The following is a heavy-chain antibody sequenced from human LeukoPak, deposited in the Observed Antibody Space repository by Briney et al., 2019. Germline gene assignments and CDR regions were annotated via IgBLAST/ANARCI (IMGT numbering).Heavy chain of an antibody. CDR1: GGSISSYY. V-gene: IGHV4-4*07. CDR2: IYTSGST. Sequence: YPSETLSLTCTVSGGSISSYYWSWIRQPAGKGLEWIGRIYTSGSTNYNPSLKSRVTMSVDTSKNQFSLKLSSVTAADTAVYYCGRNIEYVFWSGYGFDYWGQETLVTVSS. D-gene: IGHD3-3*01. J-gene: IGHJ4*02. CDR3: GRNIEYVFWSGYGFDY.